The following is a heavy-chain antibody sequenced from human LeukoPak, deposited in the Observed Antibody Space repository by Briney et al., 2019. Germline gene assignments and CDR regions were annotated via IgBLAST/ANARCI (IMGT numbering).Heavy chain of an antibody. Sequence: SETLSLTCSVSGGSISTYKWSWIRQPPGKGLEWIGYIYYSGSTNYNPSLKSRVTISVDTSKNQFSLKLSSVTAADTAVYYCASTVDGSVDYWGQGTLVTVSS. V-gene: IGHV4-59*01. D-gene: IGHD2-2*03. CDR2: IYYSGST. CDR1: GGSISTYK. CDR3: ASTVDGSVDY. J-gene: IGHJ4*02.